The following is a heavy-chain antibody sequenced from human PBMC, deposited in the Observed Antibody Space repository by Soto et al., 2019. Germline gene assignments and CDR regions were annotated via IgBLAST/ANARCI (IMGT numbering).Heavy chain of an antibody. CDR3: ARAYSNNWNHVFFDF. J-gene: IGHJ4*02. V-gene: IGHV4-59*01. CDR1: GGPISPYY. D-gene: IGHD1-20*01. CDR2: ISNSGVT. Sequence: QVQLQESGPGLVKPSETLSLTCAVSGGPISPYYWSWIRQPPAKGLEWIGYISNSGVTNYNPSLKSRVTISVYTSENQFSLKLNSVTAADTAVYYCARAYSNNWNHVFFDFWGRGTLVTVSS.